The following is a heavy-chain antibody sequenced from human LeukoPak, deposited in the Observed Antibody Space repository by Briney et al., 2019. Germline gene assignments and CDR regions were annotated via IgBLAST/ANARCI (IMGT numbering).Heavy chain of an antibody. V-gene: IGHV3-23*01. CDR1: GFTFSSYA. D-gene: IGHD2-2*01. Sequence: PGGSLRLSCAASGFTFSSYAMSWVRQAPGKGLEWVSAISGSGGSTYYADSVKGRFTISRDNSKNTLYLQMNSLRAEDTAVYYCAKISRLGTVVPTIDYWGQGTLVTVSS. CDR3: AKISRLGTVVPTIDY. J-gene: IGHJ4*02. CDR2: ISGSGGST.